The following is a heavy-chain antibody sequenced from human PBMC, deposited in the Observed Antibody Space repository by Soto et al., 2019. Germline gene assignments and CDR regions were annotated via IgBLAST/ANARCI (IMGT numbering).Heavy chain of an antibody. D-gene: IGHD6-13*01. CDR1: GGSISSGGYY. Sequence: QVQLQESGPGLVKPSQTLSLTCTVSGGSISSGGYYWSWIRQHPGKGLEWSGYIYYSGSTYYNPSPKSRVTISVDTSKNQFSLKLSSVAAADTAVYYCARDLQYSRLCYGMEVWGQGTTVTVSS. J-gene: IGHJ6*02. CDR2: IYYSGST. V-gene: IGHV4-31*03. CDR3: ARDLQYSRLCYGMEV.